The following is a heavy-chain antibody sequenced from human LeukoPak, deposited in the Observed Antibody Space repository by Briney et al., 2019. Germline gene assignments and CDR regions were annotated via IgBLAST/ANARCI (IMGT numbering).Heavy chain of an antibody. D-gene: IGHD7-27*01. CDR2: IHYSGNT. CDR1: GGSIRSRLHY. J-gene: IGHJ4*02. V-gene: IGHV4-39*01. CDR3: ARLRTTNAGDHFDY. Sequence: SETLSLTCTVSGGSIRSRLHYWGWIRQPPGKGLEWTGSIHYSGNTFYNPSLKSRVTLSVDTSNNQFSLRLTSVTAADTAVYYCARLRTTNAGDHFDYWGQGTLVAVSS.